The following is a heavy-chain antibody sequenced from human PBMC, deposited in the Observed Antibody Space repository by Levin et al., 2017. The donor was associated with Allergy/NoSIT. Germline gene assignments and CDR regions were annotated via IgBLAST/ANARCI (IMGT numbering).Heavy chain of an antibody. J-gene: IGHJ4*02. CDR3: ARCTAMVGLPIDY. CDR2: ISYDGSNK. V-gene: IGHV3-30-3*01. Sequence: GESLKISCAASGFTFSSYAMHWVRQAPGKGLEWVAVISYDGSNKYYADSVKGRFTISRDNSKNTLYLQMNSLRAEDTAVYYCARCTAMVGLPIDYWGQGTLVTVSS. D-gene: IGHD5-18*01. CDR1: GFTFSSYA.